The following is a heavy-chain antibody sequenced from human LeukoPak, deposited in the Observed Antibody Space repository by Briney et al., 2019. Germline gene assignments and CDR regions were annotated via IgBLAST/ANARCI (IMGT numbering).Heavy chain of an antibody. CDR3: AKDRHPYYYDSSGYLYFDY. V-gene: IGHV3-23*01. CDR1: GFTFSSYA. Sequence: GGSLRLSCAVSGFTFSSYAMSWVRQAPGKGLEWVSTISDSGGSTYYADSVKGRFTISRDNSKNTLYLQMNSLRAEDTAVYYCAKDRHPYYYDSSGYLYFDYWGQGTLVTVSS. D-gene: IGHD3-22*01. J-gene: IGHJ4*02. CDR2: ISDSGGST.